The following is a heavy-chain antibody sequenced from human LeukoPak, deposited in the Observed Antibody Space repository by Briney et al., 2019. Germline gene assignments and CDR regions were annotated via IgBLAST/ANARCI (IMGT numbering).Heavy chain of an antibody. V-gene: IGHV1-2*02. D-gene: IGHD5-18*01. Sequence: WASVKVSCKASGYTFTGYYMHWVRQAPGQGLEWMGWINPNSGGTNYAQKFQGRVTMTRDTSISTAYMELSRLRSDDTAVYYCARNSPGARSSKGFDYWGQGTLVTVSS. CDR2: INPNSGGT. CDR3: ARNSPGARSSKGFDY. J-gene: IGHJ4*02. CDR1: GYTFTGYY.